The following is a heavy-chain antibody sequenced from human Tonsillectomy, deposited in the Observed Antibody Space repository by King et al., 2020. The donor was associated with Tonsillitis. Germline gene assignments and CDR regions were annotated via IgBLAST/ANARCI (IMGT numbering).Heavy chain of an antibody. D-gene: IGHD2-15*01. CDR3: ARARSVAANDY. CDR1: GGSISSGGYS. Sequence: QLQESGPGLVKSSQTLSLTCAVSGGSISSGGYSWSWIRQPPGKGLEWIGYIYYSGSTYYNPSLKSRVTISVDTSKNQFSLKLSSVTAADTAVYYCARARSVAANDYWGQGTLVTVSS. V-gene: IGHV4-30-4*07. CDR2: IYYSGST. J-gene: IGHJ4*02.